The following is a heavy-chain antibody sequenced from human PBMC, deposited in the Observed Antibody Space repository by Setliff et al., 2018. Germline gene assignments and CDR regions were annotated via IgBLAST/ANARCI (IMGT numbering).Heavy chain of an antibody. Sequence: SETLSLTCAVYGGSFSGYYWRWIRQPPGKGLEWIGEINHSGNTNYNPSLKSRVTISVGTSKNQFALKLSSVTAADTAVYYCAANPGIAAGGDFDYWGQGILVTVSS. J-gene: IGHJ4*02. CDR1: GGSFSGYY. CDR3: AANPGIAAGGDFDY. CDR2: INHSGNT. V-gene: IGHV4-34*01. D-gene: IGHD6-13*01.